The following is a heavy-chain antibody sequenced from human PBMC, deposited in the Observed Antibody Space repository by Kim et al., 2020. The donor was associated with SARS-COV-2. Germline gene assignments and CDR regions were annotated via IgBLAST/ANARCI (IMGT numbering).Heavy chain of an antibody. Sequence: GGSLRLSCAASGFTFSSYSMNWVRQAPGKGLEWVSSISSSSSYIYYADSVKGRFTISRDNAKNSLYLQMNSLRAEDTAVYYCARDGIAARRNPYDYWGQGTLVTVSS. CDR2: ISSSSSYI. D-gene: IGHD6-6*01. V-gene: IGHV3-21*01. CDR1: GFTFSSYS. CDR3: ARDGIAARRNPYDY. J-gene: IGHJ4*02.